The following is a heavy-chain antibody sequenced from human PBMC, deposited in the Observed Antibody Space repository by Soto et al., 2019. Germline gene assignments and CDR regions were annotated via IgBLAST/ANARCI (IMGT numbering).Heavy chain of an antibody. CDR1: GGSFDGHY. V-gene: IGHV4-34*01. CDR2: IHHSGRT. J-gene: IGHJ4*02. CDR3: ARGVDSWSGYLF. D-gene: IGHD3-3*01. Sequence: SDTLSLTCALYGGSFDGHYWSWVRQSPGKGLEWIGEIHHSGRTKYNPSLKSRVSLSVDTSTKHFSLRRTSVTAADRGVYYCARGVDSWSGYLFWGQGTPVTVSS.